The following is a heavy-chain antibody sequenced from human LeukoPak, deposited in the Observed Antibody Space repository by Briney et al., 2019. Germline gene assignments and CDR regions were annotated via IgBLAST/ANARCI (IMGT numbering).Heavy chain of an antibody. CDR2: IWYDGSNK. CDR1: GFTFSSYG. D-gene: IGHD2-15*01. V-gene: IGHV3-33*01. Sequence: PGGSLRLSCAASGFTFSSYGMHWVRQAPGKGLEWVAVIWYDGSNKYYADSVKGRFTISRDNSKNTLYLQMNSLRAEDRAVHYCARDPYCSGGSCRYFDYWGQGTLVTVSS. J-gene: IGHJ4*02. CDR3: ARDPYCSGGSCRYFDY.